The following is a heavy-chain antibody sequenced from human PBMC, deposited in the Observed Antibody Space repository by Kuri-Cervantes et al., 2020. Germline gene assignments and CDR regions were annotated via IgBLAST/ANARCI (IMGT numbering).Heavy chain of an antibody. D-gene: IGHD6-13*01. V-gene: IGHV1-8*01. CDR3: ARDQQLVWVAFDI. CDR2: MNPNSGNT. J-gene: IGHJ3*02. CDR1: GYTFTSYD. Sequence: ASVKVSCKASGYTFTSYDINWVRQATGQGLEWMGRMNPNSGNTGYAQKFQGRVTMTRNTSISTAYMELSSLRSEDTAVYYCARDQQLVWVAFDIWGQGTMVTVSS.